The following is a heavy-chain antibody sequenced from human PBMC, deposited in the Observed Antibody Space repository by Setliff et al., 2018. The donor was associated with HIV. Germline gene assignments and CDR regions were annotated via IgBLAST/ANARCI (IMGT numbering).Heavy chain of an antibody. Sequence: SVKVSCKASGDTFNNCAVTWVRQAPGQGLEWMGGSIPLFGTTNYAQKFQGRVTMTVDTSTSRAYMELRSLRSDDTAVYFCARLGSGWSDSYYYAMDIWGQGTTVTVSS. V-gene: IGHV1-69*06. CDR3: ARLGSGWSDSYYYAMDI. CDR1: GDTFNNCA. CDR2: SIPLFGTT. D-gene: IGHD6-19*01. J-gene: IGHJ6*02.